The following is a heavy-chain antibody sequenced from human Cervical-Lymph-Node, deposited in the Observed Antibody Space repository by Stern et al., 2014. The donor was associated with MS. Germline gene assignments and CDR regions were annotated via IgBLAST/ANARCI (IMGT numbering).Heavy chain of an antibody. D-gene: IGHD1-26*01. Sequence: VQLVESGAEVKKPGSSVKVSCQASAGTFSSYAISWVRQSPGQGLEWMGGIIPIFGTANYAQKFHGRVPVTPYECTSTAYMELSSLRSEDTAVYYCARGELKEGLVRGMDVWGQGTTVTVSS. CDR1: AGTFSSYA. CDR2: IIPIFGTA. V-gene: IGHV1-69*01. CDR3: ARGELKEGLVRGMDV. J-gene: IGHJ6*02.